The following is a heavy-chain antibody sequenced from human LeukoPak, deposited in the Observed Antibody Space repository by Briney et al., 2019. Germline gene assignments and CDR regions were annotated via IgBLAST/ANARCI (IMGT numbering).Heavy chain of an antibody. CDR3: ARLIYSSGWYLTNI. Sequence: SETLSLTCAVYGGSFSGYYWSWIRQPPGKGLEWIGEINHSGSTNYNPSLKSRVTIPVDTSKNQFSLKLSSVTAADTAVYYCARLIYSSGWYLTNIWGQGTLVTVSS. V-gene: IGHV4-34*01. CDR2: INHSGST. D-gene: IGHD6-19*01. CDR1: GGSFSGYY. J-gene: IGHJ4*02.